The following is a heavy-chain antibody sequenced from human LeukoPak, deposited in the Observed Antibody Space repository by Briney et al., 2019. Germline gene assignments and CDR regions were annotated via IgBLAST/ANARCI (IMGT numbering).Heavy chain of an antibody. CDR2: MNPNSGNT. D-gene: IGHD4-17*01. CDR3: ARDWFGDYQTYN. Sequence: ASVKVSCKASGYTFTGYYMHWVRQATGQGLEWMGWMNPNSGNTGYAQKFQGRVTMTRNTSISTAYMELSSLRSDDTAVYYCARDWFGDYQTYNWGQGTLVTVSS. V-gene: IGHV1-8*02. J-gene: IGHJ4*02. CDR1: GYTFTGYY.